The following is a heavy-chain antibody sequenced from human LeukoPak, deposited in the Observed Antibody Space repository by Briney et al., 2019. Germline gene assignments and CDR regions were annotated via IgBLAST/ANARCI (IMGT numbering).Heavy chain of an antibody. D-gene: IGHD3-22*01. Sequence: SETLSLTCTVSGGSISGYYWSWIRQPPGKGLEWIGYIYYSGSTNYNPSLKSRVTISVDTSKNQFSLKLSSVTAADTAVYYCAREWYYYDSSGYYHPYAFDIWGQGTMVTVSS. CDR3: AREWYYYDSSGYYHPYAFDI. CDR1: GGSISGYY. J-gene: IGHJ3*02. CDR2: IYYSGST. V-gene: IGHV4-59*01.